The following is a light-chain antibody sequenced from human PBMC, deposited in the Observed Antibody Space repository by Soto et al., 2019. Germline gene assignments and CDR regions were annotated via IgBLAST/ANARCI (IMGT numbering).Light chain of an antibody. CDR1: SSNIGNNY. V-gene: IGLV1-51*01. Sequence: QSVLTQPPSVSAAPGQKVTISCSGSSSNIGNNYVSWYQQLPGTAPKLLIYDSNKRPSDIPDRFSGSKSGTSATLGITGLQTGDEADYYCGTWDSSLSAGVFGGGTQLTLL. CDR3: GTWDSSLSAGV. CDR2: DSN. J-gene: IGLJ2*01.